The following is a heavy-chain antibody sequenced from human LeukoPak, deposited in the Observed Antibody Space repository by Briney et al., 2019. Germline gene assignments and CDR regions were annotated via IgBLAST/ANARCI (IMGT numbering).Heavy chain of an antibody. CDR2: IYNSESA. CDR1: EGSINTGGYY. J-gene: IGHJ5*01. V-gene: IGHV4-31*11. Sequence: SQTLSLTCAASEGSINTGGYYCNWIRQRPGQGLEWIGYIYNSESAFYNPSLKSRTTLSIDTSRNQFCLRLDSVTAADSAVCYCATSTGWYCRRKGCSLHVGGWFDSWGPGALVTVSS. D-gene: IGHD3-10*02. CDR3: ATSTGWYCRRKGCSLHVGGWFDS.